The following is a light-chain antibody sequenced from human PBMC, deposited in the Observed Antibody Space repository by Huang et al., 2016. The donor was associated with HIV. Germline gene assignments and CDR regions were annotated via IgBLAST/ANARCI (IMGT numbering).Light chain of an antibody. CDR3: QQSYTTPRT. J-gene: IGKJ1*01. CDR2: AAS. Sequence: DIQMTQSPSSLSASVGDRVTITCRASHTISNFLNWDQQKPGKAPKRLISAASTSQSGVPSRFSGSGSGTDFTLTISSLQPDDFATYYCQQSYTTPRTFGQGTRVEIK. CDR1: HTISNF. V-gene: IGKV1-39*01.